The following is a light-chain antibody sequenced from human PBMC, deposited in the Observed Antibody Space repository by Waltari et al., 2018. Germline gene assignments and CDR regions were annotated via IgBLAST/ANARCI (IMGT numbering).Light chain of an antibody. CDR2: YVS. CDR3: CSHAGSDTFWV. Sequence: QSTLTQPRSVSGPPGQSVTISCTGTSSDVGGYDFPSWYQQHPGNAPKLIMYYVSQRPSGVPDRFSGSKSGNTASLTITGLQAEDEAEYYCCSHAGSDTFWVFGGGTKVTVL. J-gene: IGLJ3*02. V-gene: IGLV2-11*01. CDR1: SSDVGGYDF.